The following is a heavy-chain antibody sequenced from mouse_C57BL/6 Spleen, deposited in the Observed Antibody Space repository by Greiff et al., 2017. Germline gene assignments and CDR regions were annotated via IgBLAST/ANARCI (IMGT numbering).Heavy chain of an antibody. Sequence: VQLQQSGPGLVQPSQCLSITCTVSGFSFTSYGVHWVRQSPGKGLEWLGVIWRGGSTDYNAAFMSRLSITKDNAKSQVCFKMNSLQADDTAIYYCAKNLVFYYYGSSYRDYYAMDYWGQGTSVTVSS. J-gene: IGHJ4*01. CDR3: AKNLVFYYYGSSYRDYYAMDY. CDR1: GFSFTSYG. D-gene: IGHD1-1*01. CDR2: IWRGGST. V-gene: IGHV2-5*01.